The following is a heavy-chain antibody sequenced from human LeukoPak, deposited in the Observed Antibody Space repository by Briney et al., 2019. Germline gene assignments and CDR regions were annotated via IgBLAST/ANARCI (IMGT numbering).Heavy chain of an antibody. Sequence: SGPTLVKPTQTLTLTCTFSGFSLSTSGVGVGWIRQPPGKALEWLALIYWDDDKRYSPSLKSRPTITKDTSKNQVVLTMTNMDPVDTATYYCAHSSARDYYGSRSYYRFDYWGQGTLVTVSS. J-gene: IGHJ4*02. V-gene: IGHV2-5*02. CDR3: AHSSARDYYGSRSYYRFDY. D-gene: IGHD3-10*01. CDR2: IYWDDDK. CDR1: GFSLSTSGVG.